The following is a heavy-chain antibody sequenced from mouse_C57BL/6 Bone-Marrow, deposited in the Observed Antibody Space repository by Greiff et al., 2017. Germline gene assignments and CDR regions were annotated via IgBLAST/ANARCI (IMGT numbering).Heavy chain of an antibody. CDR1: GFTFSSYG. D-gene: IGHD2-3*01. J-gene: IGHJ3*01. Sequence: DVHLVESGGDLVKPGGSLKLSCAASGFTFSSYGMSWVRQTPDKRLEWVATISSGGSYTYYPDSVKGRFTISRDNAKNTLYLQMSSLKSEDTAMYYCARDDGYPPFAYWGQGTLVTVSA. CDR2: ISSGGSYT. CDR3: ARDDGYPPFAY. V-gene: IGHV5-6*01.